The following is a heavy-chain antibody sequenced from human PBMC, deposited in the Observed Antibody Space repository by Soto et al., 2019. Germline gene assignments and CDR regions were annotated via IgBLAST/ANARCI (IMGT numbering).Heavy chain of an antibody. D-gene: IGHD6-19*01. CDR1: GFTFSSYA. CDR2: ISYDGSNK. V-gene: IGHV3-30-3*01. CDR3: ARFVSGWDYFDY. J-gene: IGHJ4*02. Sequence: GGSLRLSCAASGFTFSSYAMHWVRQAPGKGLEWVAVISYDGSNKYYADSVKGRFTISRNNSKNTLYLQMNSLRAEDTAVYYCARFVSGWDYFDYWGQGTLVTVSS.